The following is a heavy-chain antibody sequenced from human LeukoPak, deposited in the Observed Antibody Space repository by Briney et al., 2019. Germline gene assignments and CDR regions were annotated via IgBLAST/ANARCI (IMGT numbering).Heavy chain of an antibody. CDR3: ARDYFGGDLHTFVFAP. CDR1: GFTVSSNY. J-gene: IGHJ5*02. D-gene: IGHD3-16*01. V-gene: IGHV3-53*01. CDR2: IYSGGST. Sequence: GGSLRLSCAASGFTVSSNYMSWVRQAPGKGLEWVSVIYSGGSTYYEESVKGRFTISRDNSTNTLYLQMTRLRAEDTAVYYCARDYFGGDLHTFVFAPWGQGTLVTVSS.